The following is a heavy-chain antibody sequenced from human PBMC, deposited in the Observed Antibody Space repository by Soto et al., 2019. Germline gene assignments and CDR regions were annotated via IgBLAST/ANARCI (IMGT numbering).Heavy chain of an antibody. V-gene: IGHV4-4*02. CDR2: VHISGHS. CDR3: ARVRQGCSANNCYFDP. Sequence: SETLSLTCTLSGGSVRSPDWWNWVRQSPDKGLEWIAEVHISGHSNYNPSLRSRVSVSIDSSKNQFYLNLNSVTAADTAIYYCARVRQGCSANNCYFDPWGQGTQVTVSS. CDR1: GGSVRSPDW. J-gene: IGHJ5*01. D-gene: IGHD1-1*01.